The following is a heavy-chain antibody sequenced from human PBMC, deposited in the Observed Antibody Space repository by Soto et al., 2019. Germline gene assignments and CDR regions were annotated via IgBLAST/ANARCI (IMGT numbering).Heavy chain of an antibody. CDR2: IKQDGSEK. J-gene: IGHJ6*02. CDR1: GFTFSSYW. Sequence: EVQLVESGGGLVQPGGSLRLSCAASGFTFSSYWMSWVRQAPGKGLEWVANIKQDGSEKYYVDSVKGRFTISRDNAKNSLDLQMNSLRAEDTAVYYCARVGMTTVTTSPHYYYCGMDVWGQGTTVTVSS. V-gene: IGHV3-7*04. D-gene: IGHD4-17*01. CDR3: ARVGMTTVTTSPHYYYCGMDV.